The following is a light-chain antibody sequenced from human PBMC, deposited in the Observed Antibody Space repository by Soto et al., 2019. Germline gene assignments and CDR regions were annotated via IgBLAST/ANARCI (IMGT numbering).Light chain of an antibody. J-gene: IGKJ5*01. Sequence: DLQMTQSPSTLSASVRDRVTITCRASQSIGTWLAWYQQKPGKAPKLLIYKASYLQSGVPSRFSGSGSGTDFTLTISSLQPDDFATYFCQQYNSYSITFGLGTRLEIK. V-gene: IGKV1-5*03. CDR1: QSIGTW. CDR2: KAS. CDR3: QQYNSYSIT.